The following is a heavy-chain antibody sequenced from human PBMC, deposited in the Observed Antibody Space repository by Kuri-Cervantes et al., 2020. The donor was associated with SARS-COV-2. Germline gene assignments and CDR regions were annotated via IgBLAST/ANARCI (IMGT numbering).Heavy chain of an antibody. D-gene: IGHD3-10*01. Sequence: AAVKVSCKASGYTFTGYYMHWVRQAPGQGLEWMGCINPNSGGTNYAQKFQGRVTMTRDTSISTAYMELRRLRLDDTAVDYCARDYYGSVSYYPVYWGQGTLVTVSS. CDR3: ARDYYGSVSYYPVY. CDR2: INPNSGGT. V-gene: IGHV1-2*02. CDR1: GYTFTGYY. J-gene: IGHJ4*02.